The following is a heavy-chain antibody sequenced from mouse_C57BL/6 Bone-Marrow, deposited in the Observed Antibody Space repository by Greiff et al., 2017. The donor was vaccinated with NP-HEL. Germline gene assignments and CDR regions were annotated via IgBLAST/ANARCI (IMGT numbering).Heavy chain of an antibody. J-gene: IGHJ2*01. CDR3: TTYHYFDY. V-gene: IGHV14-4*01. Sequence: VQLKQSGAELVRPGASVKLSCTASGFHIKDAYMPWVKQRPEQGLVWIGWIDPENGDTVYASKFQGKATITADTSSNTAYLQLSSLTSEDTAVYCCTTYHYFDYWGQGTTLTVSS. CDR1: GFHIKDAY. CDR2: IDPENGDT.